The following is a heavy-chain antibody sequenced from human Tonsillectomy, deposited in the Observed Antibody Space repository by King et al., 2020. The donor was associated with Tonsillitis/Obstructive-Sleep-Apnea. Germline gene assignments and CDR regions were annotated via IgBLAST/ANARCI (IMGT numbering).Heavy chain of an antibody. J-gene: IGHJ4*02. CDR2: ISSSSSYI. CDR3: ASGVEVIRGVIIEGGTFDY. CDR1: GFTFSSYS. V-gene: IGHV3-21*01. D-gene: IGHD3-10*01. Sequence: VQLVESGGGLVKPGGSLRLSCAASGFTFSSYSMNWVRQAPGKGLEWVSSISSSSSYIYYADSVKGRFTISRDNAKNSLYLQMNSLRAEDTAVYYCASGVEVIRGVIIEGGTFDYWGQGTLVTVSS.